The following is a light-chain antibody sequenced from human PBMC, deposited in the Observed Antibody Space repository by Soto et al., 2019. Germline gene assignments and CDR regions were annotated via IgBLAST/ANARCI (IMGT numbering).Light chain of an antibody. CDR3: QQYGSSSIT. CDR1: QSVTSNY. CDR2: GAS. J-gene: IGKJ5*01. Sequence: IVLTQSPGTLSLSPGERATLSCRASQSVTSNYLAWCQQKPGQAPSLFIYGASARAAGIPDRFSGSGTGTDFALTISRLEPEDFAVYYCQQYGSSSITCGQGTRLEIK. V-gene: IGKV3-20*01.